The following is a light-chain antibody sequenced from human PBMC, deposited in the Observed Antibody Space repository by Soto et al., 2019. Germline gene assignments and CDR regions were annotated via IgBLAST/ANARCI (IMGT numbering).Light chain of an antibody. J-gene: IGLJ1*01. Sequence: QPVLTQPASVSGSPGQSIAISCTGTFSDVGGYDYVSWYQQHPDKAPKFMIYEVTKRPSGVSNRFSGSKSGNTASLTISGLQPEDEADYYCSSHTSGSTRVFGSGSKVTVL. V-gene: IGLV2-14*01. CDR2: EVT. CDR1: FSDVGGYDY. CDR3: SSHTSGSTRV.